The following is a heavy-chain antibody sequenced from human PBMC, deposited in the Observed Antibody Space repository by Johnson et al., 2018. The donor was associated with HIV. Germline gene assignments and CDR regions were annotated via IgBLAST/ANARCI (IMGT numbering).Heavy chain of an antibody. J-gene: IGHJ3*02. CDR3: TREGSNGEAFDI. V-gene: IGHV3-30*04. CDR2: MSYDGSSK. CDR1: GFTFSSYA. Sequence: QMQLVESGGGVVQPGGSLRLSCAASGFTFSSYAMHWVRQAPGKGLEWVSVMSYDGSSKSYADSVKGRFTISRDKSKNTLYLQMTGLRAEDTALYYCTREGSNGEAFDIWGQGTLVTVSS. D-gene: IGHD6-13*01.